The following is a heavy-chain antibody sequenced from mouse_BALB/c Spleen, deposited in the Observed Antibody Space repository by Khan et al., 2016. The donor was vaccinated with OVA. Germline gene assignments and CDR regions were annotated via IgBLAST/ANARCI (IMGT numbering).Heavy chain of an antibody. Sequence: DLVKPGASVKLSCKASGYTFTSYWINWIKQRPGQGLEWIGRLAPGSGSSDYNEMFKGTATLTVDTSSSTAYIQLSSLSSEDSAVYFCARANYYGRSPYAMDYWGQGTSVTVSS. J-gene: IGHJ4*01. CDR2: LAPGSGSS. V-gene: IGHV1S41*01. D-gene: IGHD1-1*01. CDR1: GYTFTSYW. CDR3: ARANYYGRSPYAMDY.